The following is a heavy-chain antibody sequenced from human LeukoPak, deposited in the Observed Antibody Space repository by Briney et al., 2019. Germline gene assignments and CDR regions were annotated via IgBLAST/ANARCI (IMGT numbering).Heavy chain of an antibody. CDR1: GGSISSYY. Sequence: SETLSLTCTVSGGSISSYYWSWIRQPPGKGLEWIGYIYTSGSTNYNPSLKSRVTISVDTSKNQFSLKLSSVTAADTAVYYCARVSVSAAARGRFDPWGQGTLVTVSS. V-gene: IGHV4-4*09. CDR3: ARVSVSAAARGRFDP. D-gene: IGHD6-13*01. J-gene: IGHJ5*02. CDR2: IYTSGST.